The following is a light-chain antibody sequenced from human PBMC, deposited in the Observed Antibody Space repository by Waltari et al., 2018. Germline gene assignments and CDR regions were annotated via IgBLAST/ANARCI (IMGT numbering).Light chain of an antibody. CDR2: LGS. CDR1: LSRLHSNGYNY. J-gene: IGKJ1*01. V-gene: IGKV2-28*01. Sequence: MVMTQSPLSLPVTPGEPASISCRSSLSRLHSNGYNYLDWYLQKPGQSAQLLIYLGSNRGSGVPDRFRGSGAGTDVTLKISSVEAEDVGVYYCMQALQTPWTFGQGTKVEIK. CDR3: MQALQTPWT.